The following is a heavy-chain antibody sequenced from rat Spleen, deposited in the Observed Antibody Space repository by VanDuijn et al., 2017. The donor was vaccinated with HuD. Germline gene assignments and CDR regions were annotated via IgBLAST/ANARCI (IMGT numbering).Heavy chain of an antibody. CDR3: TREDYYRY. CDR1: GFTFSSFP. J-gene: IGHJ2*01. D-gene: IGHD1-1*01. Sequence: EVQLVESGGGFVQPGRSMKLSCAASGFTFSSFPMAWVRQAPTRGLEWVATISTTGGSTYYRDSVKGRFTISRDNAKSTLYLQMNSLRSEDTATYYCTREDYYRYWGQGVMVTVSS. V-gene: IGHV5-46*01. CDR2: ISTTGGST.